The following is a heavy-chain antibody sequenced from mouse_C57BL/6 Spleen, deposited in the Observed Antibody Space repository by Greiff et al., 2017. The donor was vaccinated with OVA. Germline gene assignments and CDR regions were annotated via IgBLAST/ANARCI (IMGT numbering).Heavy chain of an antibody. Sequence: VQLQQSGPELVKPGASVKISCKASGYSFTGYYMNWVKQSPEKSLEWIGEINPSTGGTTYNQKFKAKATLTVDKSSSTAYMQLKSLTSEDSAVYYCARITTVSYFDYWGQGTTLTVSS. CDR1: GYSFTGYY. CDR3: ARITTVSYFDY. CDR2: INPSTGGT. V-gene: IGHV1-42*01. D-gene: IGHD1-1*01. J-gene: IGHJ2*01.